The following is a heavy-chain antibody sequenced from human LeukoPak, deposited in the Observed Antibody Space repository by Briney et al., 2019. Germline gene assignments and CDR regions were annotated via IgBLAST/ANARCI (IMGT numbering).Heavy chain of an antibody. D-gene: IGHD3-10*01. CDR2: ISGSGGST. CDR1: GFTFSSYA. CDR3: ARFAAGGSYYYYMDV. V-gene: IGHV3-23*01. Sequence: GGFLSLSCAASGFTFSSYAMSWVRQAPGKGLEWFSAISGSGGSTYYADSVKGRFTISRDNAKNSLYLQMNSLRADDTAVYYCARFAAGGSYYYYMDVWGKGTTVTVSS. J-gene: IGHJ6*03.